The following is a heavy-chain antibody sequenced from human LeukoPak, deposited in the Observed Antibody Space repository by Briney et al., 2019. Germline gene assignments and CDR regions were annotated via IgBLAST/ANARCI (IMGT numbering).Heavy chain of an antibody. Sequence: PGGCLRLSCAASGFTFSSYSMNWVRQAPGKGLEWVSSISSSSYIYYADSVKGRFTISRDNAKNSLYLQMNSLRAEDTAVYYCARGRYGNSTSWSTLNWFDSWGQGTLVTVSS. CDR3: ARGRYGNSTSWSTLNWFDS. V-gene: IGHV3-21*01. D-gene: IGHD2-2*02. CDR1: GFTFSSYS. J-gene: IGHJ5*01. CDR2: ISSSSYI.